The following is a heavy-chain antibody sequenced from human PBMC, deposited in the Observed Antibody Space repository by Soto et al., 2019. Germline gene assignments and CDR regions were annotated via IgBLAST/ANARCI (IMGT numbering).Heavy chain of an antibody. V-gene: IGHV3-23*01. CDR3: AKVPGPFDY. CDR2: ISGSGGST. J-gene: IGHJ4*02. Sequence: GSLTLSCEGSGVTFSSYSMSSVRQAPGKGLEWVSAISGSGGSTYYADSVKGRFTISRDNSKNTLYLQINSLRAEDTAVYYCAKVPGPFDYWGQGTLVTVSS. CDR1: GVTFSSYS.